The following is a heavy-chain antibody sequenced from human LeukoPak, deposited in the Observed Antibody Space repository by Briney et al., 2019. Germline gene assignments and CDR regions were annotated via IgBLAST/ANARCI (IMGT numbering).Heavy chain of an antibody. CDR2: IYSSRST. CDR3: ARRAYGSGSFNRYHFDY. J-gene: IGHJ4*02. Sequence: SETLSLTCTVSGGSISNYYWSWIRQPPGKGLEWIGYIYSSRSTNYNPSLKSRVTISVDTSNNQFSLKLNSVTAADTAVYYCARRAYGSGSFNRYHFDYWGQGTLVAVSS. D-gene: IGHD3-10*01. CDR1: GGSISNYY. V-gene: IGHV4-59*08.